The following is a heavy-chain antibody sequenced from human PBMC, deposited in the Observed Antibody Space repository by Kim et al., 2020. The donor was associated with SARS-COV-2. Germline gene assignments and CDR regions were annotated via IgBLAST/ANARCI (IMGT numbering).Heavy chain of an antibody. Sequence: ASVKVSCKASGYTFTSYYMHWVRQAPGQGLEWMGIINPSGGSTSYAQKFQGRVTMTRDTSTSTVYMELSSLRSEDTAVYYCARDFAGYYYDSSGLGAFDIWGQGTMVTVSS. V-gene: IGHV1-46*01. J-gene: IGHJ3*02. CDR3: ARDFAGYYYDSSGLGAFDI. CDR2: INPSGGST. D-gene: IGHD3-22*01. CDR1: GYTFTSYY.